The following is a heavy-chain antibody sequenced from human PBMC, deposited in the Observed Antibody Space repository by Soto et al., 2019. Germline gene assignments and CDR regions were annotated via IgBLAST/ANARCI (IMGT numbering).Heavy chain of an antibody. CDR2: ISYDGSNK. CDR1: GFTFSSYG. D-gene: IGHD3-10*01. J-gene: IGHJ3*02. CDR3: AKDWFGWFGDAFDI. Sequence: QVQLVESGGGVVQPGRSLRLSCAASGFTFSSYGMHWVRQAPGKGLEWVAVISYDGSNKYYADSVKGRFTISRDNSKNTLYLQMNSLRAEDTAVYYCAKDWFGWFGDAFDIWGQGTMVTVSS. V-gene: IGHV3-30*18.